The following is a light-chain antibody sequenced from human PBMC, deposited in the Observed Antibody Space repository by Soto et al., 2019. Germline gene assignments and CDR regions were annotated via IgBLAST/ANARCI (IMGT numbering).Light chain of an antibody. V-gene: IGKV3-20*01. CDR3: QQYGSSGT. Sequence: TQSPCTRSLSPFAGATLSCRASQSVSNNYLAWYQQKPGQAPRLLIYGASNRATGIPDRFSGSGSGTDFTLTISRLEPEDFAVYYCQQYGSSGTFGQGTKVDI. J-gene: IGKJ1*01. CDR2: GAS. CDR1: QSVSNNY.